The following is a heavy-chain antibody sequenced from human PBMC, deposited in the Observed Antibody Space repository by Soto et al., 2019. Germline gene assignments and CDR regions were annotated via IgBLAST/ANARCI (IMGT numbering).Heavy chain of an antibody. CDR3: AREHVDTAMVLIPWFDP. CDR2: IIPIFGTA. J-gene: IGHJ5*02. V-gene: IGHV1-69*12. D-gene: IGHD5-18*01. Sequence: QVQLVQSGAEVKKPGSSVKVSCKASGGTFSSYAISWVRQAPGQGLEWMGGIIPIFGTANYAQKFQGRVTITADESTSTAYMELSSLRSEDTAVYYCAREHVDTAMVLIPWFDPWGQGTLVTVSS. CDR1: GGTFSSYA.